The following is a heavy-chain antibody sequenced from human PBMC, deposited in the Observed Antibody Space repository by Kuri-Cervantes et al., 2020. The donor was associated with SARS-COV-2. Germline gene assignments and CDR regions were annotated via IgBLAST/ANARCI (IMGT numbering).Heavy chain of an antibody. D-gene: IGHD6-19*01. J-gene: IGHJ2*01. CDR2: INHSGST. Sequence: GSLRLSCAVYGGSFSGYYWSWIRQPPGEGLEWIGEINHSGSTNYNPSLKSRVTISVDTSKNQFSLKLSSVTAADTAVYYCARGRIGYSSGWSYWYFDLWGRGTLVTVSS. V-gene: IGHV4-34*01. CDR1: GGSFSGYY. CDR3: ARGRIGYSSGWSYWYFDL.